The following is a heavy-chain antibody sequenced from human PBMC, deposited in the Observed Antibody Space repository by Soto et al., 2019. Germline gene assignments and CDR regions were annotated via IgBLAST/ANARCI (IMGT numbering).Heavy chain of an antibody. CDR3: ARAADYSSEAFDY. V-gene: IGHV4-34*01. CDR1: GGSFSGYY. D-gene: IGHD6-25*01. Sequence: QVQLQQWGAGLLKPSETLSLTCAVYGGSFSGYYWCWIRQPPGKGLEWIGEINHSGSTTYNPSLKSRVTISVDTSKNQFSLKLSSVTAADTAVYCCARAADYSSEAFDYWGQGTLVTVSS. CDR2: INHSGST. J-gene: IGHJ4*02.